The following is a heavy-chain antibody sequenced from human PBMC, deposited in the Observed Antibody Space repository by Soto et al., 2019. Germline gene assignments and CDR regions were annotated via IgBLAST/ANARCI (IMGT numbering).Heavy chain of an antibody. V-gene: IGHV4-31*03. CDR3: ARHPRYFDWLLSWFDP. J-gene: IGHJ5*02. CDR2: IYYSGST. CDR1: GGSISSDGYY. Sequence: PSETLSLTCTVSGGSISSDGYYCTWIRQHPGKGLEWIGYIYYSGSTYYNPSLKSRVSISVDTSKNQFSLKLSSVTAADTAVYYCARHPRYFDWLLSWFDPWGQGTLVTV. D-gene: IGHD3-9*01.